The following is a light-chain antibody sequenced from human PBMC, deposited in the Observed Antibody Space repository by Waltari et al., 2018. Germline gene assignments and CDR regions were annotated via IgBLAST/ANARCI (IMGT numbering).Light chain of an antibody. CDR2: KAS. J-gene: IGKJ1*01. V-gene: IGKV1-5*03. Sequence: DIQMTQSPSTLSASVGDRVTITCRASQSISNWLAWYQQKPGKAPKLLIYKASNLESGFPSRFSGSGSGTEFTLTISSLQPDDFATYYCQQYDNYWTFGQGTKVEI. CDR3: QQYDNYWT. CDR1: QSISNW.